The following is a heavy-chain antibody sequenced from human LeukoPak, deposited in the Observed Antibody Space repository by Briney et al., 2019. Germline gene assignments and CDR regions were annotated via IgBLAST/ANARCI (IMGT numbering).Heavy chain of an antibody. CDR3: AKVDTAMGDFDY. V-gene: IGHV3-30*02. Sequence: GGSLRLSCAASGFIFSDYGMHWVRQAPGKGLEWVAFIRYDGSNKYYADSVKGRFTISRDNSKNTLYLQMNSLRAEDTAVYYCAKVDTAMGDFDYWGQGTLVTVSS. D-gene: IGHD5-18*01. CDR1: GFIFSDYG. J-gene: IGHJ4*02. CDR2: IRYDGSNK.